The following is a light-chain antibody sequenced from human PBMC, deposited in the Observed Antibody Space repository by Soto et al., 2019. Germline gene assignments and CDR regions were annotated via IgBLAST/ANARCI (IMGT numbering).Light chain of an antibody. CDR3: QQYDNLPVT. Sequence: DIQMTQSPSSLSASVGDRVTITCQASQDISNYLNWYQQKPGKAPKLLIYDASNLETGVPSRFSESGSGTEFTFTISSLQPEDIATYYCQQYDNLPVTFGQRTRLEIK. CDR1: QDISNY. CDR2: DAS. J-gene: IGKJ5*01. V-gene: IGKV1-33*01.